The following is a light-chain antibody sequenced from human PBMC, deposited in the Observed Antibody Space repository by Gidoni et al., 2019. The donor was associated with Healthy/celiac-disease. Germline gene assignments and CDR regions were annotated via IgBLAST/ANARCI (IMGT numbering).Light chain of an antibody. CDR2: EVS. J-gene: IGLJ2*01. CDR3: TSYTTSSTVI. V-gene: IGLV2-14*01. Sequence: QSALSQPASVSGSPGQSITISCTGTSSDVGGYNYVSWYQQHPGKAPKLMIHEVSNRPSGVSNRFSVSKSGNTASLTISGLQAEDEADYYCTSYTTSSTVIFGGGTKLTVL. CDR1: SSDVGGYNY.